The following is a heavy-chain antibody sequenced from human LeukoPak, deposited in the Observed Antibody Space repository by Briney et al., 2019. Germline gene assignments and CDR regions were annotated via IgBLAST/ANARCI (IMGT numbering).Heavy chain of an antibody. Sequence: GASVKVSCKASGYTFTSYYMHWVRQAPGQGLEWMGWISAYNGNTNYAQKLQGRVTMTTDTSTSTAYMELRSLRSDDTAVYYCARVRGATWDYWGQGTLVTVPP. J-gene: IGHJ4*02. V-gene: IGHV1-18*04. D-gene: IGHD1-26*01. CDR2: ISAYNGNT. CDR3: ARVRGATWDY. CDR1: GYTFTSYY.